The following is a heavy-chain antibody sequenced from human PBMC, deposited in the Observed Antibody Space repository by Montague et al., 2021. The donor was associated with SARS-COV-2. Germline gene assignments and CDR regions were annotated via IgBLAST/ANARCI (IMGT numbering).Heavy chain of an antibody. CDR1: GFTFSSYG. V-gene: IGHV3-33*01. D-gene: IGHD3-22*01. CDR2: IWNDGSNK. Sequence: SLRLSCAASGFTFSSYGMHWVRQAPGKGLEWVAVIWNDGSNKYYADSVKGRFTISRDNSKNTLYLQMNSLRAEDTAEYYCARDASNYDSSGYLFYYGMDVWGQGTTVPVSS. CDR3: ARDASNYDSSGYLFYYGMDV. J-gene: IGHJ6*02.